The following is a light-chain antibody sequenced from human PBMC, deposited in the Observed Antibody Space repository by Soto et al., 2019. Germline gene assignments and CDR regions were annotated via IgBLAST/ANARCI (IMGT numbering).Light chain of an antibody. J-gene: IGLJ2*01. V-gene: IGLV2-23*01. CDR3: CSYAGSSTDVV. CDR2: EGI. CDR1: SSDVGSYNL. Sequence: QSVLTQPASVSWSPGQSITISCTGTSSDVGSYNLVSWYQQHPGKAPKLMIYEGIKRPSGVSNRFSASKSGNTASLTISGLQAEDEADYYCCSYAGSSTDVVFGGGTKLTVL.